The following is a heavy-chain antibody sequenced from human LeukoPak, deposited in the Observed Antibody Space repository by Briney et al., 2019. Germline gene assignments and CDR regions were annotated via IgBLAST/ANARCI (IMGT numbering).Heavy chain of an antibody. Sequence: GRSLRLSCAASGFTFSSYAMSWVRQAPGKGLEWVSAISGSGGSTYYADSVKGRFTISRDNSKNTLYLQMNSLRAEDTAVYYCAKDGSSSWYGFNWFDPWGQGTLVTVSS. CDR2: ISGSGGST. CDR3: AKDGSSSWYGFNWFDP. J-gene: IGHJ5*02. V-gene: IGHV3-23*01. D-gene: IGHD6-13*01. CDR1: GFTFSSYA.